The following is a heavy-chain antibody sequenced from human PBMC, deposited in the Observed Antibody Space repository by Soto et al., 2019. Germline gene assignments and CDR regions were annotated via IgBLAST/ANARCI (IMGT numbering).Heavy chain of an antibody. CDR2: IYSGGST. J-gene: IGHJ6*03. D-gene: IGHD3-10*01. CDR3: AREPSLGRFGEFRRYYYYMDV. Sequence: GGSLRLSCAASGFTVSSNYMSWVRQAPGKGLEWVSVIYSGGSTYYADSVKGRFTISRDNSKNTLYLQMNSLRAEDTAVYYCAREPSLGRFGEFRRYYYYMDVWGKGTTVTVSS. CDR1: GFTVSSNY. V-gene: IGHV3-66*01.